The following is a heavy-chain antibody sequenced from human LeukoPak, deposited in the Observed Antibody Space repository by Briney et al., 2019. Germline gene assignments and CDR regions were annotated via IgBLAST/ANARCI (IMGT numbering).Heavy chain of an antibody. J-gene: IGHJ4*02. V-gene: IGHV3-48*01. Sequence: GGSLRLSCAASGFTFSSYSMNWVRQAPGKGLEWVSYISDSGGTIYYADSVRGRFTIPRDNAKNSLYLQMNSLRAEDTAVYYCARGRPIDYWGQGTLVTVSS. CDR3: ARGRPIDY. CDR2: ISDSGGTI. CDR1: GFTFSSYS.